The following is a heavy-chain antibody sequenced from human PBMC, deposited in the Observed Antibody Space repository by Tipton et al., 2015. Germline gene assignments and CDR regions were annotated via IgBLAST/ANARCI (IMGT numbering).Heavy chain of an antibody. CDR3: AREAIFGVAYWFDP. D-gene: IGHD3-3*01. V-gene: IGHV4-59*01. Sequence: TLSLTCTVSSGSISRSYWSWIRQPPGKGLEWIGYIFYDGSTNYNPSLKSRLTISVDTSKNQFSLRLSSVTAADTAVYYCAREAIFGVAYWFDPWGPGTLVTVSS. J-gene: IGHJ5*02. CDR2: IFYDGST. CDR1: SGSISRSY.